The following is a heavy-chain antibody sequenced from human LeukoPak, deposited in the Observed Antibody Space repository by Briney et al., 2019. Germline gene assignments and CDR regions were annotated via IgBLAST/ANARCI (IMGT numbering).Heavy chain of an antibody. CDR1: GFTFDDYA. D-gene: IGHD2-2*01. V-gene: IGHV3-9*01. CDR2: ISWNSGSI. CDR3: ANHWSYCSTTSCFFNYYYYYMDV. J-gene: IGHJ6*03. Sequence: GGSLRLSCAASGFTFDDYAMHWVRQAPGKGLEWVSGISWNSGSIGYADSVKGRFTISRDNSKNTLYLQMNSLRAEDTAVYYCANHWSYCSTTSCFFNYYYYYMDVWGKGTTVTVSS.